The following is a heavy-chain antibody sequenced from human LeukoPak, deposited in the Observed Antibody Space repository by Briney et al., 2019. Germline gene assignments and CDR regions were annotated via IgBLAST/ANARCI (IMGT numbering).Heavy chain of an antibody. Sequence: ASVKVSCKASGYTFTGHYMFWLRQAPGQGLEWMGRVNPDSGGTNYAQKFHGRVTMTRDTSITTAYMELSSVRCDDTAVYYCARDLPSPGISVAEDYWGQGTLVTVSS. D-gene: IGHD6-19*01. V-gene: IGHV1-2*06. CDR1: GYTFTGHY. CDR3: ARDLPSPGISVAEDY. J-gene: IGHJ4*02. CDR2: VNPDSGGT.